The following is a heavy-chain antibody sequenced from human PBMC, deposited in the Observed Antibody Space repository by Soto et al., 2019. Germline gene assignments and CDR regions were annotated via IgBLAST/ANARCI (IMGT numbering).Heavy chain of an antibody. CDR2: IYYSGST. V-gene: IGHV4-61*01. J-gene: IGHJ6*02. CDR3: ARVPVEVATIRYYYDYGMDV. CDR1: GGSVSSGSYY. Sequence: SETLSLTCTVSGGSVSSGSYYWSWIRQPPGKGLEWIGYIYYSGSTNYNPSLKSRVTISVDTSKTQFSLKLSSVTAADTAVYYCARVPVEVATIRYYYDYGMDVWGQGTTVTVYS. D-gene: IGHD5-12*01.